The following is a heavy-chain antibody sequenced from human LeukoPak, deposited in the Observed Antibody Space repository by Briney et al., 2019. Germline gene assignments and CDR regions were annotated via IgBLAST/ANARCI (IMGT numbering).Heavy chain of an antibody. Sequence: PGGSLRLSCAAIGFTFSSNYISFCRQAPGKGPAVVSVIYSGGSTFYADSVKGRFTISRDNSKNTLYLEMNSLRVEDTAVYYCARGDVGDYSGQASLATVYS. CDR2: IYSGGST. CDR1: GFTFSSNY. D-gene: IGHD3-16*01. V-gene: IGHV3-66*02. J-gene: IGHJ4*01. CDR3: ARGDVGDY.